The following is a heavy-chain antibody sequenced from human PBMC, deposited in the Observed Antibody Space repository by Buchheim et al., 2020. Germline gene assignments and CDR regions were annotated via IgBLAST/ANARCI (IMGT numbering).Heavy chain of an antibody. Sequence: QVQLQQWGAGLLKPSETLSLTCAVYGGSFSGYYWSWIRQPPGKGLEWIGEINHSGSTNYNPSLKSRVTISVDTSKNQFSLKLSAVTAADTAVYYCARYGSGNLILNWFDPWGQGTL. V-gene: IGHV4-34*01. D-gene: IGHD3-10*01. CDR3: ARYGSGNLILNWFDP. CDR1: GGSFSGYY. CDR2: INHSGST. J-gene: IGHJ5*02.